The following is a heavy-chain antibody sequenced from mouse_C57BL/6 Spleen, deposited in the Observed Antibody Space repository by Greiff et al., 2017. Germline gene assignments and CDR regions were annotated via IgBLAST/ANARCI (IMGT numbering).Heavy chain of an antibody. D-gene: IGHD1-1*01. J-gene: IGHJ2*01. CDR2: IYPRSGNT. CDR1: GYTFTSYG. Sequence: QVHVKQSGAELARPGASVKLSCKASGYTFTSYGISWVKQRTGQGLEWIGEIYPRSGNTYYNEKFKGKATLTADKSSSTAYMELRSLTSEDSAVYFCARGDGSSSYWGQGTTLTVSS. V-gene: IGHV1-81*01. CDR3: ARGDGSSSY.